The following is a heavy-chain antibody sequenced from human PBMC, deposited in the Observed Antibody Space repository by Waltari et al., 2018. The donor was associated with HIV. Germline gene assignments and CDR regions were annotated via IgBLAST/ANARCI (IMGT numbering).Heavy chain of an antibody. CDR1: GFTFSDYW. CDR2: VEPDGSAK. V-gene: IGHV3-7*01. CDR3: ARDGSDFWSVYYGMDF. J-gene: IGHJ6*02. D-gene: IGHD3-3*01. Sequence: EVELEEFGGGLVQPGESLKISCNAFGFTFSDYWMSWVRRAPGKGLEWVAKVEPDGSAKNYLGSVKDRFTSSRDNTNNFLFLQMDRLRADDTATYYCARDGSDFWSVYYGMDFWGQGTTVTVSS.